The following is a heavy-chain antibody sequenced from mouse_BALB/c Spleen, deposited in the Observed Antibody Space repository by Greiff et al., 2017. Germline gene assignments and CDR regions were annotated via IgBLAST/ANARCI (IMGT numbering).Heavy chain of an antibody. J-gene: IGHJ1*01. CDR2: ISSGGGST. D-gene: IGHD2-14*01. Sequence: EVMLVESGGGLVKPGGSLKLSCAASGFAFSSYDMSWVRQTPEKRLEWVAYISSGGGSTYYPDTVKGRFTISRDNAKNTLYLQMSSLKSEDTAMYYCARQDRYDDFDVWGAGTTVTVSS. V-gene: IGHV5-12-1*01. CDR1: GFAFSSYD. CDR3: ARQDRYDDFDV.